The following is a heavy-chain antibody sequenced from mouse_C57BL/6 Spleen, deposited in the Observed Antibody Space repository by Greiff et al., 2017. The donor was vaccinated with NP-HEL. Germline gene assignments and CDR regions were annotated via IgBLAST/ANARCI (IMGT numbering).Heavy chain of an antibody. V-gene: IGHV1-50*01. CDR2: IDPSDSYT. D-gene: IGHD2-1*01. CDR3: ARRGIYYGNYGY. Sequence: QVQLQQPGAELVKPGASVKLSCKASGYTFTSYWMQWVKQRPGQGLEWIGEIDPSDSYTNYNQKFKGKATLTVDTSSSTAYMQHSSLTSEDAAVYNCARRGIYYGNYGYCGQGTTLTVSS. CDR1: GYTFTSYW. J-gene: IGHJ2*01.